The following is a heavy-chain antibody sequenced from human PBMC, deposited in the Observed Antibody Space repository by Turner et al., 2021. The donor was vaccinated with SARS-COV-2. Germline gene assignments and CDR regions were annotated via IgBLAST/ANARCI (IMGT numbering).Heavy chain of an antibody. CDR1: GFTFSSCG. V-gene: IGHV3-33*08. Sequence: QVQLVESGGGVVQPGRSLRLSCAASGFTFSSCGMHWVRQAPGKGLEWVAVIFYDVSNKYYADSVKGRFTIPRDNSKNTLYLQMNSLRAEDTAVYYCARDHYYDSSGYTLDAFDIWGQGTMVTISS. D-gene: IGHD3-22*01. CDR2: IFYDVSNK. CDR3: ARDHYYDSSGYTLDAFDI. J-gene: IGHJ3*02.